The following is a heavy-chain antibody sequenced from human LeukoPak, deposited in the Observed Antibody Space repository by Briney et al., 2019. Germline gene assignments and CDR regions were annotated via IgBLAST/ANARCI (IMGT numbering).Heavy chain of an antibody. J-gene: IGHJ4*02. CDR3: ARDRESSPWELLLDY. V-gene: IGHV4-38-2*02. Sequence: PSETLSLTCGVSGYSIRSGYYWAWIRQSPGKGLEWIGSIHHSGSTYYNPSLKSRVTISVDKPKNQFSLKLSSVTAADTPVYYCARDRESSPWELLLDYWGQGTLVTVSS. CDR2: IHHSGST. D-gene: IGHD1-26*01. CDR1: GYSIRSGYY.